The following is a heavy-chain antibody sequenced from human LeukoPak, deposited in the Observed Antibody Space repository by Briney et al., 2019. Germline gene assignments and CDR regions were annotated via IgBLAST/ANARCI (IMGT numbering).Heavy chain of an antibody. D-gene: IGHD5-24*01. CDR2: INPNSGGT. Sequence: GASVKVSCKASGYTFTGYHMNWVRQAPGQGLEWMGRINPNSGGTNYAQKFQGRVTMTRDTSISTAYVELSRLRSDDTAVYYCARVGDGLNDAFDIWGQGTMVTVSS. CDR1: GYTFTGYH. J-gene: IGHJ3*02. V-gene: IGHV1-2*06. CDR3: ARVGDGLNDAFDI.